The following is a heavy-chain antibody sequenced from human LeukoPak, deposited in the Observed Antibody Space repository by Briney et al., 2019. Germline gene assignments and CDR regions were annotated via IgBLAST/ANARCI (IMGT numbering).Heavy chain of an antibody. Sequence: GGSLTLSCAASGFTVSSNHMSWVRQAPGKGLEWVSIIYSSGTTYYADSVKGRFTISRDNSKNTLYLQMNSLRAEDTAVYYCARDDGDYLDYWVQGTLVTVSS. V-gene: IGHV3-66*01. CDR1: GFTVSSNH. CDR3: ARDDGDYLDY. CDR2: IYSSGTT. J-gene: IGHJ4*02. D-gene: IGHD4-17*01.